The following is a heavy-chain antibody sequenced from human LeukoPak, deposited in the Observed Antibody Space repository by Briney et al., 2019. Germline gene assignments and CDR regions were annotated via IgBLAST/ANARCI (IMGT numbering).Heavy chain of an antibody. CDR1: GGSISSYY. J-gene: IGHJ6*03. CDR3: ARGTMVRGVPGISYYYYYMDV. D-gene: IGHD3-10*01. CDR2: IYYSGST. V-gene: IGHV4-59*01. Sequence: SETLSLTCTVSGGSISSYYWSWIRQPPGKGLEWIGYIYYSGSTNYNPSLKSRVTISVDTSKNQFSLKLISVTAADTAVYYCARGTMVRGVPGISYYYYYMDVWGKGTTVTISS.